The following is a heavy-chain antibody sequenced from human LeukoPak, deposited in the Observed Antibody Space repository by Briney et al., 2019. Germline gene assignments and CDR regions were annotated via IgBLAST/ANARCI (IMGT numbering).Heavy chain of an antibody. CDR1: GFSLSSYA. V-gene: IGHV3-23*01. CDR2: TSSSDDGK. J-gene: IGHJ4*02. CDR3: AKAPVTSCRGAFCYPFDY. Sequence: GGSLRLSCTVSGFSLSSYAMSWVRRAPGKGLEWVSATSSSDDGKYYAASVRGRFTISRDTSRSTLYLQMNSLRAEDAAVYYCAKAPVTSCRGAFCYPFDYWGQGTLVTVSS. D-gene: IGHD2-15*01.